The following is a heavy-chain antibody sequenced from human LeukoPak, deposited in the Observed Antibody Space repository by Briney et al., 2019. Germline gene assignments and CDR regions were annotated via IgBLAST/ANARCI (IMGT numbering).Heavy chain of an antibody. D-gene: IGHD5-12*01. J-gene: IGHJ4*02. Sequence: PGGSLRLSCAASGFTFSTYPMHWVRQAPGKGLEWVAFISFDGRKRYYADTVKGRFTISKDISNNTLYVQMDTLRVEDTTMYYCARDLRRRDSGYDFVPDHWGQGTLVTVSS. CDR3: ARDLRRRDSGYDFVPDH. CDR2: ISFDGRKR. CDR1: GFTFSTYP. V-gene: IGHV3-30*04.